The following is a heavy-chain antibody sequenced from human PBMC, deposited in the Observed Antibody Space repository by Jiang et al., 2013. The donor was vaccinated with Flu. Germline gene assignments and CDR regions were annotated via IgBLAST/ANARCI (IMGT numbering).Heavy chain of an antibody. V-gene: IGHV2-5*02. CDR2: IYWDNDK. J-gene: IGHJ2*01. CDR3: VRLPISGYWNFDF. Sequence: KPTQTLTLTCTFSGFSLSTDGVGVGWIRQPPGKPLEWLTLIYWDNDKRYSPSMKSRVTITKDTSKNQVVLKMANVTPVDTATYFCVRLPISGYWNFDFWGRGTLVTVSS. CDR1: GFSLSTDGVG.